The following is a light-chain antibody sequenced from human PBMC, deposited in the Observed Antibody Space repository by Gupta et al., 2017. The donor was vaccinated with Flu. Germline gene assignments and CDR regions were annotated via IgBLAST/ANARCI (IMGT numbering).Light chain of an antibody. V-gene: IGLV3-25*03. CDR3: QSADTTETYVV. CDR1: ALPNQF. J-gene: IGLJ2*01. Sequence: SSALTQPPSVSVSPGQTARITCSGDALPNQFAYWYQQKPGQAPVLVIRKDIERPSGISERFSGSTSGTTVTLTITGVQAEDEADYYCQSADTTETYVVFGGGTKLTVL. CDR2: KDI.